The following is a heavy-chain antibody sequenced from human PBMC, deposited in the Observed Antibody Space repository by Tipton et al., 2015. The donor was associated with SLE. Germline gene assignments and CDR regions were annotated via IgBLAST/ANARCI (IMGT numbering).Heavy chain of an antibody. Sequence: SLRLSCAASGFTVSSNYMSWVRQAPGKGLEWVSVIYSGGSTYYADSVKGRFTISRDNSKNTLYLQMNSLRAEDTAVYYCARDTFTIFGVALDYGMDVWGQGTTVTVSS. V-gene: IGHV3-66*01. J-gene: IGHJ6*02. D-gene: IGHD3-3*01. CDR1: GFTVSSNY. CDR2: IYSGGST. CDR3: ARDTFTIFGVALDYGMDV.